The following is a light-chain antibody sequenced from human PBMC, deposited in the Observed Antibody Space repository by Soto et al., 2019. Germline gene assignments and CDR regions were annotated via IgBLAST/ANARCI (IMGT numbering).Light chain of an antibody. CDR2: DVS. Sequence: QSALTQPAAVSGSPGQSITISCTGTSSDVGGYNYVSWYQQHPGKAPKLMIYDVSNRPSGVSNRFSGSKSGNTASLTISGLQAEDEDDYYCSSYTSSSTVVFGVGTKLTVL. V-gene: IGLV2-14*01. J-gene: IGLJ2*01. CDR3: SSYTSSSTVV. CDR1: SSDVGGYNY.